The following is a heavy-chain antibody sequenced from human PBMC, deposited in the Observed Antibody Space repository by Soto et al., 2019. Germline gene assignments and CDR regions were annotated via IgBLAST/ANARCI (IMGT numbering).Heavy chain of an antibody. CDR3: ARVSRSWYTYYYYGMDV. D-gene: IGHD6-13*01. V-gene: IGHV3-21*01. CDR2: ISSSSSYI. Sequence: GGSLRLSCAASGFTFSSYSMNWVRQAPGKGLEWVSSISSSSSYIYYADSVKGRFTISRDNAKNSLYLQMNSLRAEDTAVYYCARVSRSWYTYYYYGMDVWGQGTTVTVSS. CDR1: GFTFSSYS. J-gene: IGHJ6*02.